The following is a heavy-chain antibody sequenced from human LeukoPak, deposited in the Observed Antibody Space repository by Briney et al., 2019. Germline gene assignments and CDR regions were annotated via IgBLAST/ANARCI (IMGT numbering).Heavy chain of an antibody. J-gene: IGHJ6*03. CDR3: ARVRGDYYMDV. V-gene: IGHV4-34*01. CDR1: GGSFSGYY. D-gene: IGHD3-10*01. Sequence: PSETLSLTCAVYGGSFSGYYWSWIRQPPGKGLEWIGEINHSGSTNYNPSLKSRVTISVDTSKNQFSLKLSSVTAADTAVYYCARVRGDYYMDVWGKGTTVTISS. CDR2: INHSGST.